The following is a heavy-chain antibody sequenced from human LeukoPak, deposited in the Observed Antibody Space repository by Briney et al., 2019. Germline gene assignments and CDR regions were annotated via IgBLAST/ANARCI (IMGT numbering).Heavy chain of an antibody. V-gene: IGHV4-34*01. Sequence: PSETLSLTCAVYGGSFSGYYWSWIRQPPGKGLEWIGEINHSGSTYYNPSLKSRVTISVDTSKNQFSLKLSSVTAADTAVYYCARRSSSSYNWFDPWGQGTLVTVSS. D-gene: IGHD6-13*01. CDR1: GGSFSGYY. J-gene: IGHJ5*02. CDR2: INHSGST. CDR3: ARRSSSSYNWFDP.